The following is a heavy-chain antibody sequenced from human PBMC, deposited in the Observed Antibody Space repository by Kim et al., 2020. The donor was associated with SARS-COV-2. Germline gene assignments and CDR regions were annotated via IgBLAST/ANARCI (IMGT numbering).Heavy chain of an antibody. CDR2: INHSGST. CDR1: GGSFSGYN. D-gene: IGHD3-10*01. V-gene: IGHV4-34*01. CDR3: ARGWYSGTFDY. Sequence: SETLSLTCAVYGGSFSGYNWSWIRQPPGKGLEWIGEINHSGSTNYNPSLKSRVTISVDTSKNQFSLKLSSVTAADTAVYYCARGWYSGTFDYWGQGTLVTVSS. J-gene: IGHJ4*02.